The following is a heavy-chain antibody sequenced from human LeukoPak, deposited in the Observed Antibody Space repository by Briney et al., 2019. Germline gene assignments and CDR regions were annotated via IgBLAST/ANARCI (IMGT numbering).Heavy chain of an antibody. CDR3: ARDRAAAGLYYFDY. CDR2: IIPIFGTA. J-gene: IGHJ4*02. V-gene: IGHV1-69*06. D-gene: IGHD6-13*01. CDR1: GGTFSSYA. Sequence: GASVKVSCKASGGTFSSYAISWARQAPGQGLEWMGRIIPIFGTANYAQKFQGRVTITADKSTSTAYMELSSLRSEDTAVYYCARDRAAAGLYYFDYWGQGTLVTVSS.